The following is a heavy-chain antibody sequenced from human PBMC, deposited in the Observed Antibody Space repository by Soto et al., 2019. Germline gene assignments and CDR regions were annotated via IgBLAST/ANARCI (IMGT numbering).Heavy chain of an antibody. J-gene: IGHJ4*02. CDR2: IYYPGNS. CDR3: AREQWGFDS. D-gene: IGHD6-19*01. CDR1: NGSISTNGHY. Sequence: QVQLQESGPELVKSSQTLSLTCTVSNGSISTNGHYWTWIRQRPGKGLEWIAYIYYPGNSYYNPSLKSRLTISIDTSKNQFSLTLRSVTAADTAVYYCAREQWGFDSWGQGTLVTVSS. V-gene: IGHV4-31*03.